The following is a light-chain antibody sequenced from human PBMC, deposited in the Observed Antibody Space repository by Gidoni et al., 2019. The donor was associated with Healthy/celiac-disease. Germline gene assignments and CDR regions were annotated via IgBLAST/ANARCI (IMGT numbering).Light chain of an antibody. CDR2: AAS. V-gene: IGKV1-8*01. CDR3: QQYYSYPQT. CDR1: QGISSY. Sequence: AIRMTQSPSSFSASTGDRVTITCRASQGISSYLAWYQQKPGKAPKLLIYAASTLQSGVPSRFSGSGSGTDFTLTISCLQSEDFATYYCQQYYSYPQTFGQXTKVDIK. J-gene: IGKJ1*01.